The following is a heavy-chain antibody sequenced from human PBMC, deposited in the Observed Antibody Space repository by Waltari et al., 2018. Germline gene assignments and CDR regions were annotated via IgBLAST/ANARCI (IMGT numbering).Heavy chain of an antibody. CDR2: INPNSGDT. CDR1: GYTFTGFY. J-gene: IGHJ1*01. D-gene: IGHD1-7*01. Sequence: QVQLVQSGAEVNKPGASVKVSCKASGYTFTGFYIHWVRQAPGQGLEWMGWINPNSGDTKYAQKFQGRVTMTRDTSITTAYLELSRLTSDDTAVYYCARDLTGSTYFQYWGQGTLVTVSS. V-gene: IGHV1-2*02. CDR3: ARDLTGSTYFQY.